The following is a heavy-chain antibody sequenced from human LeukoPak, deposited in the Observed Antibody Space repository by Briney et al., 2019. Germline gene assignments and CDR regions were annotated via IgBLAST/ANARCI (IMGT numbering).Heavy chain of an antibody. J-gene: IGHJ4*02. CDR1: GGTFSSYA. Sequence: GASVKVSCKASGGTFSSYAISWVRQASGQGLEWMGRIIPIFGTANYAQKFQGRVTITTDESTSTAYMELSSLRSEDTAVYYCARDGSAVAGGPLRYWGQGTLVTVSS. D-gene: IGHD6-19*01. CDR3: ARDGSAVAGGPLRY. V-gene: IGHV1-69*05. CDR2: IIPIFGTA.